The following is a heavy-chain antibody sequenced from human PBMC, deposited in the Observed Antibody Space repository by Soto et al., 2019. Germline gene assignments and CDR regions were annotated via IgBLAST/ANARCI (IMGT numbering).Heavy chain of an antibody. CDR1: GASISTNYY. CDR3: ATRRGFSRGDYFDS. CDR2: IYSSGTT. D-gene: IGHD5-18*01. J-gene: IGHJ4*02. Sequence: QLQLRESGPGLVKPSETLSLTCHVSGASISTNYYWGWVRQTPGKGLEWIASIYSSGTTFYNPSLKSRVTMSIDTSKNELSLQLGSVTAADTAVFYCATRRGFSRGDYFDSWGQGILVTVSS. V-gene: IGHV4-39*01.